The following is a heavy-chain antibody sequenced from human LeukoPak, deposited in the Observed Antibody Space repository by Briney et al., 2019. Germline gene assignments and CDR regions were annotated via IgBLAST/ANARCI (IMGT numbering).Heavy chain of an antibody. Sequence: VKPSQTLSLTCTVSGGSISSGDYYWSWIRQPPGKGLEWIGYIYYSGSTYYNPSLKSRVTISVDTSKNQFSLKLSSVTAADTAVCYCARYQLLYPLSGMDVWGQGTTVTVSS. CDR3: ARYQLLYPLSGMDV. V-gene: IGHV4-30-4*01. CDR1: GGSISSGDYY. CDR2: IYYSGST. D-gene: IGHD2-2*02. J-gene: IGHJ6*02.